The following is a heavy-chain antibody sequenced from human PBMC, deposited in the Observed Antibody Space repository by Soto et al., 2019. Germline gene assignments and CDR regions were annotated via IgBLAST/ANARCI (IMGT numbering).Heavy chain of an antibody. Sequence: GGSLRLSCAASGFTFSSYAMSWVRQAPGKGLEWVSAISGSGGSTYYADSVKGRFTISRDNSKNTLYLQMNSLRAEDTAVYYFLSRLGKYSSSSPNYFDYWGQGTLVTVSS. D-gene: IGHD6-6*01. CDR2: ISGSGGST. V-gene: IGHV3-23*01. CDR1: GFTFSSYA. J-gene: IGHJ4*02. CDR3: LSRLGKYSSSSPNYFDY.